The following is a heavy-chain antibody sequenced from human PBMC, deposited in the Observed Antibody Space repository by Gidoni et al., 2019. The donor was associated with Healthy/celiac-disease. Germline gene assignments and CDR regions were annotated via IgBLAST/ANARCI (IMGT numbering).Heavy chain of an antibody. CDR3: ARGGYYFDSSGYCDY. Sequence: EVQLVQSGAEVNKPGESLKIACKASGYSLTSHWIGWVRLMPGKGLEWMGISYPGDCDTRYSPSFQGQVTISVDKSISIAYLQWSSLRASDTAMYYCARGGYYFDSSGYCDYWGQGTLVTVSS. CDR2: SYPGDCDT. CDR1: GYSLTSHW. D-gene: IGHD3-22*01. J-gene: IGHJ4*02. V-gene: IGHV5-51*03.